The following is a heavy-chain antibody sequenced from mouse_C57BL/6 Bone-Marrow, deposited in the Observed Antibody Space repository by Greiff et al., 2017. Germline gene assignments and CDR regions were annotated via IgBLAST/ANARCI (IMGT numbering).Heavy chain of an antibody. Sequence: EVMLVESGGGLVQPGGSLKLSCAASGFTFSDYYMYWVRQTPEKRLEWVAYISNGGGSTYYPDTVKGRFTISRDKAKNTLYLQMSRLKSEDTAMYYCERHFYYGSSYGYFDVWGTATTVTVSS. CDR1: GFTFSDYY. J-gene: IGHJ1*03. V-gene: IGHV5-12*01. D-gene: IGHD1-1*01. CDR2: ISNGGGST. CDR3: ERHFYYGSSYGYFDV.